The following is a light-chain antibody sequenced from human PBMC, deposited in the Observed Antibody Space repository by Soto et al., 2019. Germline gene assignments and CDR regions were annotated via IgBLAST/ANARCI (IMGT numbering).Light chain of an antibody. CDR3: QQYNSFPRT. Sequence: DIQMTQSPSSLSASVGDRVTITCRASQNIDSYLNWYQQRPGKAPKLLIYDASDLETGVPLRFSGRGSETEFTLTINGLQPDDFATYYCQQYNSFPRTFGQGTKVDIK. V-gene: IGKV1-5*01. CDR2: DAS. CDR1: QNIDSY. J-gene: IGKJ1*01.